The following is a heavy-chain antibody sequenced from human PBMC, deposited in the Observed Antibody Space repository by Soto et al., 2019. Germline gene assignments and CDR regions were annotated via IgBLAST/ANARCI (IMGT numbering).Heavy chain of an antibody. V-gene: IGHV3-66*01. CDR2: IYSGGAT. Sequence: EVQLLESGGGLVQPGGSLRLSCAASGFTVSNNYMRWVRQAPGKGLEWVSLIYSGGATYYADSVKGRFTISRDNSKNTLYLQLNSMSAEDTAVYYCARDGTYNWVGGQGILVTVSS. CDR1: GFTVSNNY. D-gene: IGHD1-20*01. J-gene: IGHJ4*02. CDR3: ARDGTYNWV.